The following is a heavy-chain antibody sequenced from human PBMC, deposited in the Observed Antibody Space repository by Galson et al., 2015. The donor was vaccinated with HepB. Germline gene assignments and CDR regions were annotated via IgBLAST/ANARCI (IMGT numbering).Heavy chain of an antibody. Sequence: SVKVSCKASGGTFSSYAISWVRQAPGQGLEWMGGIIPIFGTANYAQKFQGRVTITADESTSTAYMELSSLRSEDTAVYYCARGPTNTGPTYYYYYGMDVWGQGTTVTVSS. V-gene: IGHV1-69*13. CDR1: GGTFSSYA. D-gene: IGHD4-17*01. CDR3: ARGPTNTGPTYYYYYGMDV. CDR2: IIPIFGTA. J-gene: IGHJ6*02.